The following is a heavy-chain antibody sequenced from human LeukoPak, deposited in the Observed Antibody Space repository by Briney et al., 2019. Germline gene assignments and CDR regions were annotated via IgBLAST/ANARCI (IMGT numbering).Heavy chain of an antibody. V-gene: IGHV3-66*01. CDR3: ARDSGTTVGYFDC. Sequence: PGGSLRLSCAASGFTVSTNYMSWVRQAPGRGLEWVSIIYSGGNTYYADSVKGRFTISRDNSKNTLYLQMNSLRAEDTAVYYCARDSGTTVGYFDCWGRGTLVTVSS. CDR1: GFTVSTNY. J-gene: IGHJ4*02. D-gene: IGHD4-23*01. CDR2: IYSGGNT.